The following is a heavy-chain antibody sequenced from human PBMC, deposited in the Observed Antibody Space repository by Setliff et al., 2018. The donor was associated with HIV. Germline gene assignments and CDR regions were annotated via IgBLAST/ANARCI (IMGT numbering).Heavy chain of an antibody. CDR1: GYTFTYRY. CDR2: ITPFNGNT. V-gene: IGHV1-45*02. CDR3: ARGRYCSGGSCYGPYYY. Sequence: GASVKVSCKASGYTFTYRYLHWVRQAPGQALEWMGWITPFNGNTNYAQKFQDRVTITRDRSMSTAYMELSSLRSEDTAMYYCARGRYCSGGSCYGPYYYWGQGTLVTVSS. J-gene: IGHJ4*02. D-gene: IGHD2-15*01.